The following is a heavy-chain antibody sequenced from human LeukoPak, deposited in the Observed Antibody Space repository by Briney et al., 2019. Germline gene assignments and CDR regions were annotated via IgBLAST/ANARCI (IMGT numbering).Heavy chain of an antibody. D-gene: IGHD6-6*01. Sequence: GGSLRLSCAASGFTVSSNYMSWVRQAPGKGLEWVSVIYSGGSTYYADAVTGRFTISRDNSKNTLYLQMNSLRAEDTAVYYCAREAPNYYYMDVWGKGTTVTVSS. J-gene: IGHJ6*03. CDR2: IYSGGST. CDR3: AREAPNYYYMDV. CDR1: GFTVSSNY. V-gene: IGHV3-66*02.